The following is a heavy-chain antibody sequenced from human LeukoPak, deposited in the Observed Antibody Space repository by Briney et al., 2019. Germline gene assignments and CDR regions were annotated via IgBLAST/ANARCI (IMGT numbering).Heavy chain of an antibody. V-gene: IGHV3-23*01. CDR3: AKMSQYYYDSGAFDM. D-gene: IGHD3-22*01. Sequence: QTGGSLRLSCAASGFTFTSYAMSWVRQAPGKGLEWVSAISGSGGSTYYADSVKGRFTISRDNSKNTLYLQMNSLRAEDTAVYYCAKMSQYYYDSGAFDMWGQGTMVTVSS. CDR2: ISGSGGST. J-gene: IGHJ3*02. CDR1: GFTFTSYA.